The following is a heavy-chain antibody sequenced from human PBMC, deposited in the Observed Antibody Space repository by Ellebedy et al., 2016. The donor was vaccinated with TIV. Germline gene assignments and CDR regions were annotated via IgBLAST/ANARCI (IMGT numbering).Heavy chain of an antibody. CDR2: IYYSGST. D-gene: IGHD5-18*01. CDR3: ARQGYTYGSWFDP. Sequence: MPGGSLRLSCTVSGGSISSYYWSWIRQPPGKGLEWIGHIYYSGSTNYNPSLKSRVTISVDTSKNQFSLKLSSVTAADTAVYYCARQGYTYGSWFDPWGQGTLVTVSS. CDR1: GGSISSYY. J-gene: IGHJ5*02. V-gene: IGHV4-59*08.